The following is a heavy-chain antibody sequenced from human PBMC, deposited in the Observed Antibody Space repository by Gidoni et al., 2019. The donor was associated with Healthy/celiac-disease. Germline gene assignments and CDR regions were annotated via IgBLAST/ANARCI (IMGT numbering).Heavy chain of an antibody. Sequence: QVQLVESGGGVVQPGRSLRLSCAASGFTFSSYAMHWVRQAPGKGLEWVAVISYDGSNKYYADSVKGRFTISRDNSKNTLYLQMNSLRAEDTAVYYCASQPPRGNRLFDPWGQGTLVTVSS. CDR3: ASQPPRGNRLFDP. V-gene: IGHV3-30-3*01. D-gene: IGHD3-10*01. CDR1: GFTFSSYA. J-gene: IGHJ5*02. CDR2: ISYDGSNK.